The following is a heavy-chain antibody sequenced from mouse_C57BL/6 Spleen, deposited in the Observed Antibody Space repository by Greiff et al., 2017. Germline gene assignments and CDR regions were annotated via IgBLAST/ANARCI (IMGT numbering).Heavy chain of an antibody. CDR3: TRNPLDY. CDR1: GYTFTDYE. J-gene: IGHJ2*01. V-gene: IGHV1-15*01. Sequence: VQLVESGAELVRPGASVTLSCKASGYTFTDYEMHWVKQTPVHGLEWIGAIDPETGGTAYNQKFKGKAILTADKSSSTAYMELRSLTSEDSAVYYCTRNPLDYWGQGTTLTVSS. CDR2: IDPETGGT.